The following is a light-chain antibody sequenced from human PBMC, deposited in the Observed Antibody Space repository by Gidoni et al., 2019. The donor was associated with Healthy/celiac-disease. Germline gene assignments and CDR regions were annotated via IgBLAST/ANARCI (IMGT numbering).Light chain of an antibody. CDR3: QQYNSYPIT. J-gene: IGKJ5*01. Sequence: IQMPPSPSTLSASVGDRVTITCRASQSISSWLVWYQQKPGKAPKLLIYKASSLESGVPSRFSGSGSGTEFTLTISSLQPDDFATYYCQQYNSYPITFGQGTRLEIK. CDR1: QSISSW. V-gene: IGKV1-5*03. CDR2: KAS.